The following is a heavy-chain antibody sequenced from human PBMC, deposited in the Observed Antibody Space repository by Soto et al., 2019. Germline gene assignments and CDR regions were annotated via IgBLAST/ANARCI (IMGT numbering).Heavy chain of an antibody. Sequence: SETLSLTCAVYGGSFSGYYWRWIRQPQGKGLEWTGEINHSGSTNYNPSLKSRVTISVDTSKNQFSLKPSSVTAADTAVYYCARGRQLLLNNWFDPWGQGTLVTVS. CDR3: ARGRQLLLNNWFDP. CDR1: GGSFSGYY. CDR2: INHSGST. J-gene: IGHJ5*02. V-gene: IGHV4-34*01. D-gene: IGHD2-2*01.